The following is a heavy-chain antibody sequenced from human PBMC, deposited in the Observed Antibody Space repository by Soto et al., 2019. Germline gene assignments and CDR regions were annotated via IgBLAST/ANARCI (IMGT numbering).Heavy chain of an antibody. CDR2: INWDSSET. V-gene: IGHV3-43*01. D-gene: IGHD2-21*01. CDR1: GFNFGTNT. CDR3: ATDTLWTIDF. J-gene: IGHJ4*02. Sequence: PGGSLRLSCAASGFNFGTNTIHWVRQAPGKGLEWVSLINWDSSETYYADSLRGRFTISRDNSKNSVYLQVHSLRPEDTALYFSATDTLWTIDFWGQGTLVTVSS.